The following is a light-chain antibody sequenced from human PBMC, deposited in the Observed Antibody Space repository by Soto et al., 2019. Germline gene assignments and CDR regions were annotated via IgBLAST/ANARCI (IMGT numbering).Light chain of an antibody. Sequence: SVLTQPPSASGSPGQSVTISCTGTISDVGGYDYVSWYQQYPGKAPKLIIYEVTKRPSGVPDRFSGSKSGNTASLTVSGLQAEDEADYYCTSYAGSNKIFGGGTKVTVL. V-gene: IGLV2-8*01. CDR1: ISDVGGYDY. CDR2: EVT. CDR3: TSYAGSNKI. J-gene: IGLJ2*01.